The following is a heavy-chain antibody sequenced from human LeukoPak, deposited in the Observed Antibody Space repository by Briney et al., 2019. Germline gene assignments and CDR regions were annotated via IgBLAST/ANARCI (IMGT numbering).Heavy chain of an antibody. CDR3: ARTAGAPRGYYYYYMDV. CDR1: GGTFSSYA. V-gene: IGHV1-69*05. J-gene: IGHJ6*03. D-gene: IGHD1-26*01. Sequence: AASVKVSCKASGGTFSSYAISWVRQAPGQGLEWMGGIIPIFGTANYAQKFQGRVTITTDESTSTAYTELSSLRSEDTAVYYCARTAGAPRGYYYYYMDVWGKGTTVTVSS. CDR2: IIPIFGTA.